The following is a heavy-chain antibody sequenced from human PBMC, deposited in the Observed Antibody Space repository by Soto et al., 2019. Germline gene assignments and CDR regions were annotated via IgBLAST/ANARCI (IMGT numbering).Heavy chain of an antibody. D-gene: IGHD3-22*01. CDR1: GFTFTRYS. Sequence: KPGGSLRLSCAASGFTFTRYSMNWVRQAPGKGLEWVSSISSTTHYIYYADSMRGRFTIARDKFKNTLFLQMSSLRAEDTAIYYCAKVNYPYYDRGPYYFDFWGQGTLVTVSS. CDR2: ISSTTHYI. J-gene: IGHJ4*02. V-gene: IGHV3-21*04. CDR3: AKVNYPYYDRGPYYFDF.